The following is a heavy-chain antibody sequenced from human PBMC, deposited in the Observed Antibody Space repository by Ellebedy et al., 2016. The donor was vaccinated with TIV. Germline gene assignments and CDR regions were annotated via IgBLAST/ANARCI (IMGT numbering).Heavy chain of an antibody. CDR1: GFTFSTYA. J-gene: IGHJ4*02. D-gene: IGHD1-14*01. CDR3: ARGKSGTYIHHAFDY. V-gene: IGHV3-23*01. Sequence: PGGSLRLSCAASGFTFSTYAMSWLRQAPGKGLEWVSGFGVSGDTTYYVDSVKGRFTISRDNSKNMLYLQMNSLRADDTAVYYCARGKSGTYIHHAFDYWGQGTLVTVSS. CDR2: FGVSGDTT.